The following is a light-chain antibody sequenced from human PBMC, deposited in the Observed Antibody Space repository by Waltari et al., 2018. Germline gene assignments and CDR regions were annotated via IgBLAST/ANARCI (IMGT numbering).Light chain of an antibody. J-gene: IGKJ1*01. Sequence: DIQMTQSPSMLSASFGDRVTITCRASQTIRGWLAWYQLKPGLAPKLLIYDASNLGGGVPSRFSGSGFGTNFTLTISSLQPDDFATYYCQQYSSFSTFGLGTKV. CDR1: QTIRGW. CDR2: DAS. V-gene: IGKV1-5*01. CDR3: QQYSSFST.